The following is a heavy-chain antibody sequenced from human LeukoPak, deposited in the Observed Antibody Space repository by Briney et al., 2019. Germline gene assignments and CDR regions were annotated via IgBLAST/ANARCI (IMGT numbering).Heavy chain of an antibody. V-gene: IGHV3-30*02. Sequence: GGSLRLSCAASGFTFSSYGMHWVRQAPGKGLEWVAFIRYDGSNKYYADSVKGRFTISRDNSKNTLYLQMNSLRAEDTAVYYCARVPIHRSSGPYYFDYWGQGTLVTVSS. CDR3: ARVPIHRSSGPYYFDY. J-gene: IGHJ4*02. CDR2: IRYDGSNK. CDR1: GFTFSSYG. D-gene: IGHD3-22*01.